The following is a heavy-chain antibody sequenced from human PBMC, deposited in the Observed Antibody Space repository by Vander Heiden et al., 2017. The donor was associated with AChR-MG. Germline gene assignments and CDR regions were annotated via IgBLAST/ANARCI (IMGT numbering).Heavy chain of an antibody. CDR3: ARVLQYYDSSGYDGHDAFDI. V-gene: IGHV4-30-2*01. Sequence: QLQLQESGPGLVKPSQTLSLTCAVSGGSLSRGGYSWGWIRQPPGKGLEWIGYIYHSGSTYYNPSLKSRVTISVDRSKNQFSLKLSSVTAADTAVYYCARVLQYYDSSGYDGHDAFDIWGQGTMVTVSS. D-gene: IGHD3-22*01. CDR2: IYHSGST. J-gene: IGHJ3*02. CDR1: GGSLSRGGYS.